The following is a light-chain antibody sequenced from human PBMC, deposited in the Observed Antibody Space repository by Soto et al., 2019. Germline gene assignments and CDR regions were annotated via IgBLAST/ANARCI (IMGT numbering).Light chain of an antibody. V-gene: IGKV3-15*01. CDR1: QSVSSN. CDR3: PVQNNWPPLN. J-gene: IGKJ5*01. Sequence: EIVMTQSPATLSVSPGERNTLSCMASQSVSSNLAWYQQKPGQAPRLLIYGASTRATGIPARFSGSGSGTEFTLTISSLLSEDFEVFCCPVQNNWPPLNLGQETRLQIK. CDR2: GAS.